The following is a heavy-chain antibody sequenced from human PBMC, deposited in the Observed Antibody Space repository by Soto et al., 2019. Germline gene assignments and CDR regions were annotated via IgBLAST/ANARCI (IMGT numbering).Heavy chain of an antibody. CDR2: INPNSGAP. V-gene: IGHV1-2*02. CDR1: GYTFTGYF. CDR3: ARGGGTILAPLP. D-gene: IGHD3-3*01. Sequence: ASVKVSCKASGYTFTGYFIHWVRQAPGQGLEWMRWINPNSGAPKYAQKFQGRVTMTRDTSISTAYMELTLLRSDDTAIYYCARGGGTILAPLPWGQGTLVTVSS. J-gene: IGHJ5*02.